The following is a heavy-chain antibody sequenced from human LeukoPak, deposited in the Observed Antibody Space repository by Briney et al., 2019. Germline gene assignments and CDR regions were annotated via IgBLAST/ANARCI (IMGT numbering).Heavy chain of an antibody. Sequence: VASVKVSCKASGYTFSSSGISWVRQAPGQGPEWVGWISAYNGNTDYAQKFQGRVTMTTDRPTSTGYMELRSLRSDDTAVYYCARDRSHGDAFDIWGQGTMVIVSS. V-gene: IGHV1-18*01. CDR2: ISAYNGNT. CDR1: GYTFSSSG. CDR3: ARDRSHGDAFDI. J-gene: IGHJ3*02.